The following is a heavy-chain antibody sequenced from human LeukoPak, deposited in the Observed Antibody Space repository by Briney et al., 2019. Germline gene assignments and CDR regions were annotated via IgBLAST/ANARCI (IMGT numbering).Heavy chain of an antibody. CDR1: GYSISSGYY. V-gene: IGHV4-38-2*01. J-gene: IGHJ3*02. Sequence: PSETLSLTCAVSGYSISSGYYWGWIRQPPGKGLEWIGSIYHSGSTYYNPSLKSRVTISVDTSKNQFSLKLSSVTAADTAVYYCASSCCSHLDAFDIWGQGTMVTVSS. CDR2: IYHSGST. CDR3: ASSCCSHLDAFDI. D-gene: IGHD2-21*02.